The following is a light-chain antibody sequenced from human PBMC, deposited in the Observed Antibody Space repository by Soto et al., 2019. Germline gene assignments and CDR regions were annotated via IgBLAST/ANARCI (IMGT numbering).Light chain of an antibody. V-gene: IGKV1-39*01. J-gene: IGKJ2*01. CDR3: QQSYRTPHT. Sequence: DIQMTQSPSSLSASVGDRVTITCRASQGVSAYLLWYQQRQGRTPKLLIYAASNLISGVPSRFSGRVTGTNFTLTISSLQPEDFANSYCQQSYRTPHTFGPGTK. CDR1: QGVSAY. CDR2: AAS.